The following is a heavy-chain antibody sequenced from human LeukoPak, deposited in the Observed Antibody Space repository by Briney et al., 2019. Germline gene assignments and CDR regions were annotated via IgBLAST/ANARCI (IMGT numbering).Heavy chain of an antibody. CDR1: GGTFSSYA. Sequence: ASVKVSCKASGGTFSSYAISWVRQAPGQGLEWMGGIIPIFGTANYAQKFQGRVTITADESTSTAYMKLSSLRSEDTAVYYCAINSGYDQGYYFDYWGQGTLVTVSS. CDR2: IIPIFGTA. D-gene: IGHD5-12*01. V-gene: IGHV1-69*13. J-gene: IGHJ4*02. CDR3: AINSGYDQGYYFDY.